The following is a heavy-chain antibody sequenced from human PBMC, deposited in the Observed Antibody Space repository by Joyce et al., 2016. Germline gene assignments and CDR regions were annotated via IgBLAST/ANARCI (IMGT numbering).Heavy chain of an antibody. CDR1: GYTFTSDG. V-gene: IGHV1-18*01. CDR2: ISAYNGNT. J-gene: IGHJ5*02. D-gene: IGHD2-15*01. CDR3: AREAYDCSGGSCYSSWFDP. Sequence: VQLVQSGAEVKKPGASVKVSCKASGYTFTSDGISWVRQAPGQGLEWMGWISAYNGNTNYAQKLQGRVTMTTDTSTSTAYMELRSLRSDDTAVYYCAREAYDCSGGSCYSSWFDPWGQGTLVTVSS.